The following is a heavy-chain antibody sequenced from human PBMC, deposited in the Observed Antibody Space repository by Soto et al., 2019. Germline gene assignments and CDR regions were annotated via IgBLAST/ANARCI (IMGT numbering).Heavy chain of an antibody. Sequence: ASVKVSCKASGYTFTSYGISWVRQAPGQGLEWMGWISAYNGNTNYAQKLQGRVTTTTDTSTSTAYMELRSLRSDDTAVYYCARDFYYYDSSGYPGDWGQGTMVTVYS. D-gene: IGHD3-22*01. CDR2: ISAYNGNT. V-gene: IGHV1-18*01. CDR1: GYTFTSYG. CDR3: ARDFYYYDSSGYPGD. J-gene: IGHJ4*02.